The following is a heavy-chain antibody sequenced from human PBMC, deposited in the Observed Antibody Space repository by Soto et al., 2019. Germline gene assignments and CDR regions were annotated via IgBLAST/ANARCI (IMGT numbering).Heavy chain of an antibody. D-gene: IGHD1-26*01. Sequence: SETLSLTCTVSGGSISSGDYYWSWIRQPPGKGLEWIGYIYYSGSTYYNPSLKSRVTISVDTSKNQFSLKLSSVTAADTAVYYCASAIGIVGATDFDYWGQGTLVTVSS. CDR1: GGSISSGDYY. CDR3: ASAIGIVGATDFDY. CDR2: IYYSGST. V-gene: IGHV4-30-4*01. J-gene: IGHJ4*02.